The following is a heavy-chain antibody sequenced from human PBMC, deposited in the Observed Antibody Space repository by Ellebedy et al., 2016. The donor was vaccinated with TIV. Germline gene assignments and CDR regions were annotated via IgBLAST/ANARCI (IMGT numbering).Heavy chain of an antibody. CDR1: GYTFTSYD. CDR3: ARLPVVATTPFDY. V-gene: IGHV1-8*01. J-gene: IGHJ4*02. Sequence: ASVKVSCXASGYTFTSYDINWVRQATGQGLEWMGWMNPNSGNTGYAQKFQGRVTMTRNNSINTAYMELSSLRSEDTAVYYCARLPVVATTPFDYWGQGTLVTVSS. D-gene: IGHD5-12*01. CDR2: MNPNSGNT.